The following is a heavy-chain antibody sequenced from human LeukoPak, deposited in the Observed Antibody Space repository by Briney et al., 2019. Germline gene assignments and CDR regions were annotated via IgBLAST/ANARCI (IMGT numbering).Heavy chain of an antibody. J-gene: IGHJ4*02. D-gene: IGHD6-13*01. CDR2: ISGSGDNT. CDR3: AKVSWANYFDY. Sequence: GGSLRLSCAVSGFTFSSYAMSWVRQAPGKGLEWVSTISGSGDNTYSADSVRGRFTISRDSSKNTLYLQMNSLRAEDTAIYYCAKVSWANYFDYWGQGTLVTVSS. CDR1: GFTFSSYA. V-gene: IGHV3-23*01.